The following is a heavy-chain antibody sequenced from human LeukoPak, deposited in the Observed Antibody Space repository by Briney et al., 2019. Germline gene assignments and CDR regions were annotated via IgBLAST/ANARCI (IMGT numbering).Heavy chain of an antibody. Sequence: ASVKVSCKASGYTFTSYYMHWVRQAPGQGLEWMGLINPSGGSTSYAQKFQGRVTMTRDMSTSTVYMELSSLRSEDTAVYYCARSGSYSFAPYYSYYYMDIWGKGTTVTVSS. J-gene: IGHJ6*03. V-gene: IGHV1-46*01. CDR2: INPSGGST. D-gene: IGHD1-26*01. CDR1: GYTFTSYY. CDR3: ARSGSYSFAPYYSYYYMDI.